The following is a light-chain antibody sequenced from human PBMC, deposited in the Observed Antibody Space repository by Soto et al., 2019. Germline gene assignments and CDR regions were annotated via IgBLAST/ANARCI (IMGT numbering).Light chain of an antibody. CDR2: YDS. CDR3: QVWDITTDHYV. CDR1: NIGSKR. V-gene: IGLV3-21*04. Sequence: SYELTQPPSVSVAPEKTARITCGGNNIGSKRVHWYRQKPGQATVLVIYYDSDRPSGIPERFSGSNSGNTATLTISRVEAGDEADYYCQVWDITTDHYVFGTGTKVTVL. J-gene: IGLJ1*01.